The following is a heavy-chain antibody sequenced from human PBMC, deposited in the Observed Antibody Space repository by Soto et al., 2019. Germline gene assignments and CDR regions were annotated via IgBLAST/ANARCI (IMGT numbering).Heavy chain of an antibody. Sequence: DVQLVESGGGLVQPGGSLRLSCAASGFTFSAYWMNWVRQAPGKGLEWVANITHDGSDKYYVHSVKGRCTISRDNYKNSLSLQMNSLSGEDKALYYCASDQPSYTSASPGYWGQGTLVTVSS. V-gene: IGHV3-7*01. J-gene: IGHJ4*02. D-gene: IGHD6-6*01. CDR3: ASDQPSYTSASPGY. CDR1: GFTFSAYW. CDR2: ITHDGSDK.